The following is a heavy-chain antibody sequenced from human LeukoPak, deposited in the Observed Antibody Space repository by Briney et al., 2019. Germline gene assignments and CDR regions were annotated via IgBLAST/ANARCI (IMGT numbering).Heavy chain of an antibody. Sequence: GGSLRLSCAASGFTFNSYSMNWVRQAPGKGLEWVSSISSSGSYIYYADSAKGRFTISRDNAKNSLYLQMNSLRAEDTAVYYCARGQEDGYNYNAFDVWGQGTMVTVSS. V-gene: IGHV3-21*04. CDR2: ISSSGSYI. D-gene: IGHD5-24*01. CDR3: ARGQEDGYNYNAFDV. CDR1: GFTFNSYS. J-gene: IGHJ3*01.